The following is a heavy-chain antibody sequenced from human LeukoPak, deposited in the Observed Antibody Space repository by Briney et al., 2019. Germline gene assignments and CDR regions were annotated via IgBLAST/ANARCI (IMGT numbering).Heavy chain of an antibody. CDR1: GGSFSGYY. J-gene: IGHJ4*02. CDR2: INHSGST. Sequence: SETLSLTCAVYGGSFSGYYWSWIRQPPGKGLEWIGEINHSGSTNYNPSLKSRVTIPVDTSKNQFSLKLSSVTAADTAVYYCARQDCTNGVCYPDYWGQGTLVTVSS. D-gene: IGHD2-8*01. V-gene: IGHV4-34*01. CDR3: ARQDCTNGVCYPDY.